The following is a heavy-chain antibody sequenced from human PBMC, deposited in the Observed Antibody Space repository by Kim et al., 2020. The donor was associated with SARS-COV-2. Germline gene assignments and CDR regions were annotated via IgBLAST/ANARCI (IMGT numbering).Heavy chain of an antibody. CDR1: GGSISSYY. V-gene: IGHV4-59*01. CDR3: ARDHFVYPGCSGGSCLAYYYGMDV. J-gene: IGHJ6*02. Sequence: SETLSLTCTVSGGSISSYYWSWIRQPPGKGLEWIGYIYYSGSTNYNPSLKSRVTISVDTSKNQFSLKLSSVTAADTAVYYCARDHFVYPGCSGGSCLAYYYGMDVWGQGTTVTVSS. D-gene: IGHD2-15*01. CDR2: IYYSGST.